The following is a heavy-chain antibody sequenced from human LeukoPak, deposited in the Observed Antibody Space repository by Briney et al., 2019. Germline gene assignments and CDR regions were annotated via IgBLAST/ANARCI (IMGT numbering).Heavy chain of an antibody. CDR1: GGSFSGYY. CDR3: ARGDLAVVTLAGAFDY. Sequence: SETLSLTCAVYGGSFSGYYWSWIRQPPGKGLEWIGEIYHSGSTNYNPSLKSRVTISVDTSKNQFSLKLSSVTAADTAVYYCARGDLAVVTLAGAFDYWGQGTLVTDSS. V-gene: IGHV4-34*01. CDR2: IYHSGST. J-gene: IGHJ4*02. D-gene: IGHD4-23*01.